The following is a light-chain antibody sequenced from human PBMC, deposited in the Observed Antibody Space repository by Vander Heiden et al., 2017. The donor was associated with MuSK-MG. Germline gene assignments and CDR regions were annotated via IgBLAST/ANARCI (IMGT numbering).Light chain of an antibody. CDR1: ISDVGTYNL. CDR2: EVS. Sequence: QSALTQPASVSGSPVQSITISCTGTISDVGTYNLVSWFQQYPGKAPKFMIYEVSKRPSGVANRFSGSKSGNAASLTIAGLQAEDEADYYCCSYAGRSTYVFGTGTKVTVL. V-gene: IGLV2-23*02. J-gene: IGLJ1*01. CDR3: CSYAGRSTYV.